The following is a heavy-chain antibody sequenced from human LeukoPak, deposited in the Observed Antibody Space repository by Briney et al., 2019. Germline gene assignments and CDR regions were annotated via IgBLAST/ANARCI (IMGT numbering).Heavy chain of an antibody. J-gene: IGHJ4*02. CDR1: GYTLTELS. Sequence: ASAKVSCKVSGYTLTELSMHWVRQAPGKGLEWMGGFDPEDGETIYAQKFQGRVTMTEDTSTDTAYMELSSLRSEDTAVYYCATHPPDYSGSYWVFASYWGQGTLVTVSS. D-gene: IGHD1-26*01. V-gene: IGHV1-24*01. CDR2: FDPEDGET. CDR3: ATHPPDYSGSYWVFASY.